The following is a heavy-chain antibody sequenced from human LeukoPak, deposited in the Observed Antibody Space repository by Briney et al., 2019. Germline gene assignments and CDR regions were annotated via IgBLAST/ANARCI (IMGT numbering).Heavy chain of an antibody. CDR3: ARDYVVAAAGTYY. CDR2: ISSSGSTM. D-gene: IGHD6-13*01. CDR1: GFTFSSYE. V-gene: IGHV3-48*03. Sequence: PGGSLRLSCAASGFTFSSYEMNWVRQAPGKGLEWVSYISSSGSTMYYADSVKGRFTISRDNAKSSLYLLMNSLRAEDTAVYYCARDYVVAAAGTYYWGQGTLVTVSS. J-gene: IGHJ4*02.